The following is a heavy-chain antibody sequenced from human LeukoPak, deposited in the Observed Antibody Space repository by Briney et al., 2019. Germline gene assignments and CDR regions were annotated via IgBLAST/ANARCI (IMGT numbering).Heavy chain of an antibody. J-gene: IGHJ4*02. V-gene: IGHV3-33*06. CDR2: IWYDGSNE. CDR3: AKSSHDDYYFDY. Sequence: GSLRLSCAASGFTFSSYGMDWVRQAPGKGLGWVAVIWYDGSNEYYADSVKGRFTISRDNSQNTLYLQMNSLRAEDTAVYYCAKSSHDDYYFDYWGQGTLVTVSS. D-gene: IGHD3-16*01. CDR1: GFTFSSYG.